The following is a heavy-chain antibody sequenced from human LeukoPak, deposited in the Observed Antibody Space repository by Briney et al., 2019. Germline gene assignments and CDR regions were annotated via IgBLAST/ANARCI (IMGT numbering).Heavy chain of an antibody. CDR2: ISGSGGST. V-gene: IGHV3-23*01. CDR1: GFTFSSYT. J-gene: IGHJ4*02. Sequence: GGSRRLSCAASGFTFSSYTMSWVRQALGKGLEWVSAISGSGGSTYYADSVKGRFTISRDNSKNTLYLQMNSLRAEDTAVYYCAKVGTGGHFDYWGQGTLVTVSS. D-gene: IGHD7-27*01. CDR3: AKVGTGGHFDY.